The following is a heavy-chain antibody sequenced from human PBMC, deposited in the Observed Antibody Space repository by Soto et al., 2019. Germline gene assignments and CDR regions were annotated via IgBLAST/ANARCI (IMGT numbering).Heavy chain of an antibody. CDR2: ISAYNGNT. D-gene: IGHD3-9*01. CDR1: GYTFTSYG. CDR3: ARDKGSSTPYILGPFDY. Sequence: ASVKVSCKASGYTFTSYGISWVRQAPGQGLEWMGWISAYNGNTNYAQKLQGRVTMTTDTSTSTAYMELRSLRSDDTAVYYCARDKGSSTPYILGPFDYWGQGTLVTVSS. V-gene: IGHV1-18*01. J-gene: IGHJ4*02.